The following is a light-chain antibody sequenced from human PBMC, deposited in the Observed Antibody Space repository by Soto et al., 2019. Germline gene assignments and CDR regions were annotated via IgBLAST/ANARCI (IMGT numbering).Light chain of an antibody. V-gene: IGKV3D-20*02. J-gene: IGKJ1*01. CDR1: QSVSSSY. CDR3: QQRSNWPQT. CDR2: DAS. Sequence: IVLTQSPGTLSLSPGERATLSCMASQSVSSSYLAWYEQKPGQAPSRVMYDASTRPPGIPARFSGSGSGTDFTLTISSLEPEDFEVYYCQQRSNWPQTFGQGTKVDI.